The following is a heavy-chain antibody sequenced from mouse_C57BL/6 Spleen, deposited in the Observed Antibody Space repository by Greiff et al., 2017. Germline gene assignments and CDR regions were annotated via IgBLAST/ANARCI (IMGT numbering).Heavy chain of an antibody. CDR3: TRGTTVGGMDY. D-gene: IGHD1-1*01. CDR1: GYTFTDYE. J-gene: IGHJ4*01. V-gene: IGHV1-15*01. CDR2: IDPETGGT. Sequence: QVQLQQSGAELVRPGASVTLSCKASGYTFTDYEMHWVKQTPVHGLEWIGAIDPETGGTAYNQKFKGKAILTADKSSSTAYMELRSLTSEDSAVYDCTRGTTVGGMDYWGQGTSVTVSS.